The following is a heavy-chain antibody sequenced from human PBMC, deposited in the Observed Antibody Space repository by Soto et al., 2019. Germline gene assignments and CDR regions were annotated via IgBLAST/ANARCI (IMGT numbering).Heavy chain of an antibody. CDR1: GYTFTSYG. Sequence: ASVKVSCKASGYTFTSYGISWVRQAPGQGLEWMGWISAYNGNTDYAQKLQGRVTMTTDTSTSTAYMELSSLRSDDTAVYYCARSSFDWSSLGLGGPNDAFDIWGRGTMVTVSS. CDR2: ISAYNGNT. J-gene: IGHJ3*02. V-gene: IGHV1-18*01. D-gene: IGHD3-9*01. CDR3: ARSSFDWSSLGLGGPNDAFDI.